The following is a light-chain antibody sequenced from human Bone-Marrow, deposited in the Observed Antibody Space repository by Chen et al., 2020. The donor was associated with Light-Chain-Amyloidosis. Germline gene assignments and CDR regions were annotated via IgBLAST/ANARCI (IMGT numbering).Light chain of an antibody. V-gene: IGLV6-57*01. J-gene: IGLJ3*02. CDR3: QSYQGSSQGV. CDR1: SGSIATNS. CDR2: EDD. Sequence: NFMLTQPRSVSESPGKTVIISCTRSSGSIATNSVQWYQQRPGSSPTTVIYEDDQRPSGVPDRFSGSIDRSSNSASLTISGLKTEDEADYYCQSYQGSSQGVFGGGTKLTVL.